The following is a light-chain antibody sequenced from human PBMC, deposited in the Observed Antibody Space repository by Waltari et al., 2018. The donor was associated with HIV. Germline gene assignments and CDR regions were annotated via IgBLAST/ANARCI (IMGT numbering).Light chain of an antibody. V-gene: IGKV4-1*01. J-gene: IGKJ1*01. Sequence: DIVMIQSPDSLAVFLGERATINCKSSQSVLYSSNNKNYLAWYQQKPGQPPKLLIYWASTRESGVPDRFSGSGSGTDFTLTINSLQAEDAAVYYCQQYYNSPQTFGQGTKVEI. CDR2: WAS. CDR3: QQYYNSPQT. CDR1: QSVLYSSNNKNY.